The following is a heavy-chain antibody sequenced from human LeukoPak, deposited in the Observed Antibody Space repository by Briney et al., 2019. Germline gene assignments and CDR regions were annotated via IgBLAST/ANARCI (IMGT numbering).Heavy chain of an antibody. J-gene: IGHJ3*02. Sequence: GGSLRLSCAASGFTFSSSPMSWVRQAPGKGLEWVSLIGASGGTKYADSVKGRFTISRDIAKNTLYLQMNSLGAGDTAVYYCSVALGGTRNALDIWGQGTMVTVSS. V-gene: IGHV3-23*01. CDR1: GFTFSSSP. D-gene: IGHD1-1*01. CDR2: IGASGGT. CDR3: SVALGGTRNALDI.